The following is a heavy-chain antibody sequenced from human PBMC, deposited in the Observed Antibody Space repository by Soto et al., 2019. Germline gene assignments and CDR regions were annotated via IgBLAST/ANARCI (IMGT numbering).Heavy chain of an antibody. CDR2: INPDSGAT. Sequence: HAHLVQSGAEVKRPGASLKVTCKASGYSFTGYYIHWVRQAPGQGLEWMGWINPDSGATNYAQNFQGRVTLTSDTSISTASMALTSLTSDDTAVYYCARGDYGTGGYPFPYFDYWGQGTLVIVSS. J-gene: IGHJ4*02. CDR1: GYSFTGYY. CDR3: ARGDYGTGGYPFPYFDY. V-gene: IGHV1-2*02. D-gene: IGHD2-8*02.